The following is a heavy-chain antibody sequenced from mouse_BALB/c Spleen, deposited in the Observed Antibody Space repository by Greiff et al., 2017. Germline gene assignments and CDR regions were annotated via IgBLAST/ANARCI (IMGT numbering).Heavy chain of an antibody. CDR1: GFTFSSFG. V-gene: IGHV5-17*02. J-gene: IGHJ3*01. CDR3: AGYYRYDAWFAY. CDR2: ISSGSSTI. D-gene: IGHD2-14*01. Sequence: EVMLVESGGGLVQPGGSRKLSCAASGFTFSSFGMHWVRQAPEKGLEWVAYISSGSSTIYYADTVKGRFTISRDNPKNTLFLQMTSLRSEDTAMYYCAGYYRYDAWFAYWGQGTLVTVSA.